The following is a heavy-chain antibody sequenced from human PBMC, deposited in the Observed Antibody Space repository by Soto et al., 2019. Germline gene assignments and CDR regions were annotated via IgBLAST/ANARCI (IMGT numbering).Heavy chain of an antibody. Sequence: QITLKESVPTLVKPTQTLTLTCTVSGFSLTTSGVGVGWIRQPPGKAPEWLALIYWDGIERYSPSLRSRLTITMDTSKNQVVLTMTTMDPVDTATYYCAHSPCSGGTCYLFDHWGQGTPVIVSS. V-gene: IGHV2-5*02. CDR1: GFSLTTSGVG. J-gene: IGHJ4*02. D-gene: IGHD2-15*01. CDR2: IYWDGIE. CDR3: AHSPCSGGTCYLFDH.